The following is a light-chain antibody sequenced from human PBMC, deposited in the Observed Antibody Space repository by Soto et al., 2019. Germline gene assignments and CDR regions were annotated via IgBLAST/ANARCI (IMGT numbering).Light chain of an antibody. CDR1: QSISNY. Sequence: DIQMTQSPSSVSASVGDRVTITCRARQSISNYLNWYQLKPGKVPKLLIYAASTLQTGVPSRFSGSGSGTDFTLTISSLQPEDSATYYCQQYTSYSWTFGQRTKVDI. CDR3: QQYTSYSWT. V-gene: IGKV1-39*01. CDR2: AAS. J-gene: IGKJ1*01.